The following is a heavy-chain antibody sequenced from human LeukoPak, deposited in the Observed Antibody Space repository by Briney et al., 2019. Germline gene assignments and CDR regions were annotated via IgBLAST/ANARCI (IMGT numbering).Heavy chain of an antibody. CDR3: TRGAPWGDY. CDR2: IRSKAYGGTT. V-gene: IGHV3-49*03. Sequence: GGSLRLSCTASGFTFGDYAVSWFRQAPGKGLEWVGFIRSKAYGGTTEYAASVKGRFTISRDDSKSIAYLQMNSLKTEDTAVYYCTRGAPWGDYWGQGTLVTVSS. J-gene: IGHJ4*02. D-gene: IGHD1-26*01. CDR1: GFTFGDYA.